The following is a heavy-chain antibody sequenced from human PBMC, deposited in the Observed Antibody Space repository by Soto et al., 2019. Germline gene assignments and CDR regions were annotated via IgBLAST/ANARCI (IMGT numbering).Heavy chain of an antibody. D-gene: IGHD1-7*01. J-gene: IGHJ3*02. V-gene: IGHV4-30-4*01. CDR1: GGSISSGDYY. CDR3: ARDRTGTRGGAFDI. Sequence: SESLSLTCTVSGGSISSGDYYWSWIRQPPGKGLEWIGYIYYSGSTYYNPSLKSRVTISVDTSKNQFSLKLSSVTAADTAVYYCARDRTGTRGGAFDIWGQGTMVTVSS. CDR2: IYYSGST.